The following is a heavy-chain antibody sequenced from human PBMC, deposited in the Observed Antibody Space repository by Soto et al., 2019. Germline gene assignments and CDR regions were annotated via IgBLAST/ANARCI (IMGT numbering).Heavy chain of an antibody. CDR1: GFTFSSYG. J-gene: IGHJ3*02. D-gene: IGHD6-19*01. CDR2: ISYDGSNK. V-gene: IGHV3-30*18. Sequence: GGSLRLSCAASGFTFSSYGMHWVRQAPGKGLEWVAVISYDGSNKYYADSVKGRFTISSDNSKNTLYLQMNSLRAEDTAVYYCAKVGAVAGIVAFDIWGQGTMVTVSS. CDR3: AKVGAVAGIVAFDI.